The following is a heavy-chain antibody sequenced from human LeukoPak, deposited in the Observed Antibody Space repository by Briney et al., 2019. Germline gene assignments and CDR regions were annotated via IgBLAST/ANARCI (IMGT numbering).Heavy chain of an antibody. CDR1: GDSVSSGSHY. D-gene: IGHD3-3*01. Sequence: PSETLSLTCTVSGDSVSSGSHYWSWIRQPPGKGLECIGYISNSGSTNYNPSLKSRVTISVDTSKNQLSLNLNSVIAADTAVYYCARSYYDFWSGSYYYYMDVWGKGTTVTVSS. V-gene: IGHV4-61*01. J-gene: IGHJ6*03. CDR2: ISNSGST. CDR3: ARSYYDFWSGSYYYYMDV.